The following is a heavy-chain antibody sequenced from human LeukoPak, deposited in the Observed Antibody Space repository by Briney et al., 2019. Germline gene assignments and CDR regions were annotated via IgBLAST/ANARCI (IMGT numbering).Heavy chain of an antibody. CDR2: ISAYNGNT. CDR3: ARDIPGEGSLDAFDI. D-gene: IGHD3-16*01. CDR1: GYTFTSYG. V-gene: IGHV1-18*01. J-gene: IGHJ3*02. Sequence: ASVKVSCKASGYTFTSYGISWVRQAPGQGLEWMGWISAYNGNTNYAQKLQGRVTMSTDTSTSTAYMELRSLRSDDTAVYYCARDIPGEGSLDAFDIWGQGTMVTVSS.